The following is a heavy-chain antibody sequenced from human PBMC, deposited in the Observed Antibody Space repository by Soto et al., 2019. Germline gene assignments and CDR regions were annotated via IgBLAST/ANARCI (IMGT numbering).Heavy chain of an antibody. CDR2: ISGSGGST. CDR1: GFTFSSYA. CDR3: AKVPRILRYFDWSENYFDY. J-gene: IGHJ4*02. D-gene: IGHD3-9*01. V-gene: IGHV3-23*01. Sequence: GGSLRLSCAASGFTFSSYAMSWVRQAPGKGLEWVSAISGSGGSTYYADSVKGRFTISRDNSKNTLYLQMNSLRAEDTAVYYCAKVPRILRYFDWSENYFDYWGQGTLVTVS.